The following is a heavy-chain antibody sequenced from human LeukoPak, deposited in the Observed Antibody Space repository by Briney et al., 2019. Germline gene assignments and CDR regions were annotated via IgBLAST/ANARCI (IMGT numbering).Heavy chain of an antibody. V-gene: IGHV4-38-2*02. CDR2: IYHSGTT. J-gene: IGHJ5*02. CDR3: TRLSHVAGAPKVSWFDP. D-gene: IGHD1-26*01. Sequence: SETLSLTCTVSAYSISNGFVWGWIRQPPGKGLEWISSIYHSGTTYYNPSLKSRVTMSVDTSKNQFSLRLSSVTAADTAVYYCTRLSHVAGAPKVSWFDPWGQGTLVTVSS. CDR1: AYSISNGFV.